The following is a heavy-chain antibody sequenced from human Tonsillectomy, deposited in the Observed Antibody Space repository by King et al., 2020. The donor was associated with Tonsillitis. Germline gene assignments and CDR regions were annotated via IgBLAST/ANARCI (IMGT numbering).Heavy chain of an antibody. Sequence: VQLVASGGGLFKPGGSLILSFSASGFTFSIFSMTFVRHAPGQGLEWVSSISSTSTYIYYADSMKCRFTISRANAKNSLFLLMKSLRAEDPAMYYFARRSGDVAFDYWGQGTLVTVSS. CDR1: GFTFSIFS. V-gene: IGHV3-21*01. CDR3: ARRSGDVAFDY. CDR2: ISSTSTYI. D-gene: IGHD7-27*01. J-gene: IGHJ4*02.